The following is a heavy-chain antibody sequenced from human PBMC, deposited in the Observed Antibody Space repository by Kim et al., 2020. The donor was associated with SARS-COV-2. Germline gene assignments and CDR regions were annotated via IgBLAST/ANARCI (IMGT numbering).Heavy chain of an antibody. Sequence: GGSLRLSCAASGFTFSSYSMNWVRQAPGKGLEWVSSISSSSSYIYYADSVKGRFTISRDNAKNSLYLQMNSLRAEDTAVYYCARAPGIAAAGGDYWGQGTLVTVAS. CDR1: GFTFSSYS. CDR2: ISSSSSYI. V-gene: IGHV3-21*01. D-gene: IGHD6-13*01. J-gene: IGHJ4*02. CDR3: ARAPGIAAAGGDY.